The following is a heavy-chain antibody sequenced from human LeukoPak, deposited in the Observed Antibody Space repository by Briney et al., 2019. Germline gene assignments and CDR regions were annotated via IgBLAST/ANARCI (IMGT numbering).Heavy chain of an antibody. J-gene: IGHJ4*02. V-gene: IGHV3-21*01. CDR3: ARDLRVYGGKGFDY. Sequence: PGGSLRLSCAASGFTFSSYSMNWVRQAPGKGLEWASSISSSSSYIYYADSVKGRFTISRDNAKNSLYLQMNSLRAEDTAVYYCARDLRVYGGKGFDYWGQGTLVTVSS. D-gene: IGHD4-23*01. CDR1: GFTFSSYS. CDR2: ISSSSSYI.